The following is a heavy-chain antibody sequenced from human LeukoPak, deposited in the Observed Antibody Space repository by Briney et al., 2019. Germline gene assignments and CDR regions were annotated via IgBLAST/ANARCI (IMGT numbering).Heavy chain of an antibody. CDR2: ITGSGGAT. CDR3: AKASSAWYHFDS. V-gene: IGHV3-23*01. CDR1: GFTFSSYS. J-gene: IGHJ4*02. D-gene: IGHD6-19*01. Sequence: GGSLRLSCAVSGFTFSSYSMSWVRQPPGKGLEWVSVITGSGGATYYADSVKGRFTISRDNSKNMVYLQISSLRAADTAVYYCAKASSAWYHFDSWGQGALVTVSS.